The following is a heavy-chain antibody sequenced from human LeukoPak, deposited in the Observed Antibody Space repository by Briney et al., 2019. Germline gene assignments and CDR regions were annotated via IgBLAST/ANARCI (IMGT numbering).Heavy chain of an antibody. Sequence: GESLKISCKGSGYSFTSYWIGWVRQMPGKGLEWMGIIYPGDSDTRCSPSFQGQVTFSADKSISTAYLQWSSLKASDTAMYYCARPSIAAAGPGAYFQHWGQGTLVTVSS. D-gene: IGHD6-13*01. CDR1: GYSFTSYW. V-gene: IGHV5-51*01. CDR3: ARPSIAAAGPGAYFQH. J-gene: IGHJ1*01. CDR2: IYPGDSDT.